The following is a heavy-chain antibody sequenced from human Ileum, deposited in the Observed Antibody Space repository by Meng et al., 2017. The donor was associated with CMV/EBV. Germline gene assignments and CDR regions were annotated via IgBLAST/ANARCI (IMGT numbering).Heavy chain of an antibody. J-gene: IGHJ6*02. D-gene: IGHD6-6*01. CDR2: INQDGSEK. V-gene: IGHV3-7*01. CDR3: ARSRAAQYYYYGMDV. Sequence: GESLKISCAVSGFTFSAYWMTWVRQAPGKGLECLANINQDGSEKYYVDSVKGRFTISRDNAKNSLYLQMNSLRAEDTAVYYCARSRAAQYYYYGMDVWGQGTTVTVSS. CDR1: GFTFSAYW.